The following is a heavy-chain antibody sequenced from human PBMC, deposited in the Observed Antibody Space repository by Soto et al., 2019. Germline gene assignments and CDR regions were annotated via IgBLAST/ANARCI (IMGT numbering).Heavy chain of an antibody. V-gene: IGHV1-3*01. CDR1: GYTFTSYA. D-gene: IGHD2-2*01. CDR3: ARIGGYCSSTSCGGDFDY. J-gene: IGHJ4*02. CDR2: INAGNGNT. Sequence: ASVKVSCKASGYTFTSYAMHWVRQAPGQRLEWMGWINAGNGNTKYSQKFQGRVTITRDTSASTAYMELSSLRSEDTAVYYCARIGGYCSSTSCGGDFDYWGQGTLVTVSS.